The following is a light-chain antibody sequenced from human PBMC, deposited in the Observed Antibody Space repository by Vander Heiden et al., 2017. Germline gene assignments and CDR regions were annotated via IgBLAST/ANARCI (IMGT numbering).Light chain of an antibody. V-gene: IGLV1-47*01. CDR3: AGWDDSLSGVI. Sequence: QSVLTQPPSASGTPGQRVTISCSGGDANVGSNYVYGYQQLPGAAPKDLISRNNQRPSGVPDRCSGSKSGTSASLAISGLRSEDEADYYCAGWDDSLSGVIFGGGTKLTVL. J-gene: IGLJ2*01. CDR1: DANVGSNY. CDR2: RNN.